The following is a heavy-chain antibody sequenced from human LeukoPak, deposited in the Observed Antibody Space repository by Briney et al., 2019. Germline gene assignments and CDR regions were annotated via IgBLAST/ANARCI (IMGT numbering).Heavy chain of an antibody. J-gene: IGHJ4*02. CDR2: IYHSGST. CDR1: GGSISSYY. Sequence: SETLSLTCTVSGGSISSYYWSWVRQPPGKGLEWIGEIYHSGSTNYNPSLKSRVTISADKSKNQFSLKQSSVTAADTAVYYCARVEGLGGRKIDYWGQGTLVTVSS. CDR3: ARVEGLGGRKIDY. V-gene: IGHV4-4*02. D-gene: IGHD1-14*01.